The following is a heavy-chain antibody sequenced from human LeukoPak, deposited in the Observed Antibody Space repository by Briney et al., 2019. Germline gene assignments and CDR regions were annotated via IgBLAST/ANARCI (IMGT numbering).Heavy chain of an antibody. J-gene: IGHJ5*02. Sequence: EASVKVSCKASGYTFTSYDINWVRQATGQGLEWMGWMNPNSGNTGYAQKFQGRVTITRNTSISTAYMELSSLRSEDTAVYYCARCSGGSCGWFDPWGQGTLVTVSS. CDR2: MNPNSGNT. CDR3: ARCSGGSCGWFDP. V-gene: IGHV1-8*03. CDR1: GYTFTSYD. D-gene: IGHD2-15*01.